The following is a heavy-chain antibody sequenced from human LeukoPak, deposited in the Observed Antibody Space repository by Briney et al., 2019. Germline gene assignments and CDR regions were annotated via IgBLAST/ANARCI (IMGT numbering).Heavy chain of an antibody. CDR1: GYTFTSYD. J-gene: IGHJ6*03. V-gene: IGHV1-8*01. D-gene: IGHD5-24*01. CDR3: ARGRRDGYNFVIRTDYYYYYYMDV. Sequence: ASVKVSCKASGYTFTSYDINWVRQATGQGLEWMGWMNPNSGNTGYAQKFQGRVTMTRNTSISTAYMELSSLRSEDTAVYYCARGRRDGYNFVIRTDYYYYYYMDVWGKGTTVTISS. CDR2: MNPNSGNT.